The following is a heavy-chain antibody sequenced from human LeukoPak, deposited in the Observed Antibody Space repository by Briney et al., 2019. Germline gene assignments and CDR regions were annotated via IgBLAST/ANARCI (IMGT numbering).Heavy chain of an antibody. J-gene: IGHJ6*02. V-gene: IGHV1-18*01. Sequence: ASVKVSCKASGYTFTKYGVSWVRQAPVQGLEWMGWISGYNGNTDYAQKFQDRVTMTTDTSTSTVYLDLRSLRSDDTAVYYCARSVHVKSYCNAISCSGEGMDVWGQGTTVIVSS. D-gene: IGHD2/OR15-2a*01. CDR1: GYTFTKYG. CDR3: ARSVHVKSYCNAISCSGEGMDV. CDR2: ISGYNGNT.